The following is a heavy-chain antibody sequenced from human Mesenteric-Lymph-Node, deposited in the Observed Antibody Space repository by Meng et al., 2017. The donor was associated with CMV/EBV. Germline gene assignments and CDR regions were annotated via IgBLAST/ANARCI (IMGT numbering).Heavy chain of an antibody. V-gene: IGHV4-59*01. Sequence: SETLSLTCTVSGGSISSYYWSWIRQPPGKGLEWIGYIYYSGSTNYNPSLKSRVTISVDTSKNQFSLKLSSVTAADTAVYYCARDRGLAAAGPYYYYGMDVWGQGTTVPVSS. D-gene: IGHD6-13*01. J-gene: IGHJ6*02. CDR2: IYYSGST. CDR1: GGSISSYY. CDR3: ARDRGLAAAGPYYYYGMDV.